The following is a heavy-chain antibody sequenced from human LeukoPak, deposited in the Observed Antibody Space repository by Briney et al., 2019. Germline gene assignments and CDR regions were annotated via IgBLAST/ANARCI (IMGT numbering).Heavy chain of an antibody. Sequence: SETLSLTCTVYGGSFSGYYWSWIRQPPGKGLEWIGEINHSGSTNYNPSLKSRATISVNTSKNQFSLKLSSVTAADTAVYYCARETSQKGAHYMDVWGKGTTVTISS. V-gene: IGHV4-34*01. CDR1: GGSFSGYY. CDR3: ARETSQKGAHYMDV. D-gene: IGHD3-16*01. J-gene: IGHJ6*03. CDR2: INHSGST.